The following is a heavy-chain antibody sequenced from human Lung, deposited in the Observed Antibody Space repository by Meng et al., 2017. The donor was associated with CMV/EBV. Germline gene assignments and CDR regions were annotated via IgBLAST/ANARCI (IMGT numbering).Heavy chain of an antibody. CDR2: IYHDGIT. Sequence: SETLSLXCTVSGYSISSGYYWGWIRQSPEKGMEWIGSIYHDGITYYNPSLKSRVTMSMDSPNDKFFLNLNSVTAADTALYFCARVHRILNWCDPWGRGIXVNGSS. CDR3: ARVHRILNWCDP. J-gene: IGHJ5*02. CDR1: GYSISSGYY. D-gene: IGHD2/OR15-2a*01. V-gene: IGHV4-38-2*02.